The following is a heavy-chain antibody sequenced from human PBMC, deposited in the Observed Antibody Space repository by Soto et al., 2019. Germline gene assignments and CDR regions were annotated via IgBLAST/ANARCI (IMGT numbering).Heavy chain of an antibody. Sequence: QVQLVESGGGVVQPGRSLRLSCATSGFTFSSYGMHWVRQAPGKGLEWVAVIWYDGSNKYYADSVKGRFTISRDNSKNALYLQMNSLRAEDTAVYYCAREGMAVAATTDATYYFDYWGQGTLVTASS. CDR3: AREGMAVAATTDATYYFDY. V-gene: IGHV3-33*01. D-gene: IGHD6-19*01. CDR2: IWYDGSNK. J-gene: IGHJ4*02. CDR1: GFTFSSYG.